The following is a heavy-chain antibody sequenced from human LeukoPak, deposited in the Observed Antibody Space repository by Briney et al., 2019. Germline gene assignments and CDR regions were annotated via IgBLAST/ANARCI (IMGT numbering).Heavy chain of an antibody. CDR2: ISAYNGNT. J-gene: IGHJ6*04. CDR1: GYTFTSHG. D-gene: IGHD2-2*01. Sequence: VASVKVSCKASGYTFTSHGISWVRQAPGQGLEWMGWISAYNGNTNYAQKLQGRVTMTTDTSTSTAYMELRSLRSDDTAVYYCARGRVVPAAMPARPSYYYGMDVWGKGTTVTVSS. CDR3: ARGRVVPAAMPARPSYYYGMDV. V-gene: IGHV1-18*04.